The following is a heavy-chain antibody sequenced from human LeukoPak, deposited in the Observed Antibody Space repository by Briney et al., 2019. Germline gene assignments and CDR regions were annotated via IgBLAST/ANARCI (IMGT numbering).Heavy chain of an antibody. Sequence: SETLSLTCTVSGGSISNHFCSWIRQPAGKGLEWIGRVSTSGSTYYNPSLKSRVTMSADTSKNQFSLKLSSVTAADTAVYYCARNPRRITIFGVVRHYYYMDVWGKGTTVTVSS. V-gene: IGHV4-4*07. CDR1: GGSISNHF. J-gene: IGHJ6*03. CDR2: VSTSGST. D-gene: IGHD3-3*01. CDR3: ARNPRRITIFGVVRHYYYMDV.